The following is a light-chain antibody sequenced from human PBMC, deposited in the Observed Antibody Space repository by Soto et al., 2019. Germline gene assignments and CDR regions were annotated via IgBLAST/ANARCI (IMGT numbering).Light chain of an antibody. CDR3: GTWDSSLSGGV. J-gene: IGLJ3*02. V-gene: IGLV1-51*01. CDR2: DNN. CDR1: SSDIGTNY. Sequence: QSVLTQPPSVSAAPGQKVIISCSGGSSDIGTNYVSWYQQLPGTAPKLIIYDNNKRPSGIPDRFSGSKSGTSATLGITGLQTGDEADYYCGTWDSSLSGGVFGGGTKLTVL.